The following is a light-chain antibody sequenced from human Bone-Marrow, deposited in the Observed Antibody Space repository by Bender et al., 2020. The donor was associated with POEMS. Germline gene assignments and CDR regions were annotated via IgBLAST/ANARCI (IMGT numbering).Light chain of an antibody. Sequence: QSVLTQPPSVSGAPGHRLTISCTGSSSNIGAGYDVHWYQQLPGTAPKLLIYADSSRPSGVPDRFSGSKSGTSASLAITGLQSEDEADYYCAVWDDSLNGWVFGGGTKLTVL. J-gene: IGLJ3*02. CDR2: ADS. CDR3: AVWDDSLNGWV. CDR1: SSNIGAGYD. V-gene: IGLV1-40*01.